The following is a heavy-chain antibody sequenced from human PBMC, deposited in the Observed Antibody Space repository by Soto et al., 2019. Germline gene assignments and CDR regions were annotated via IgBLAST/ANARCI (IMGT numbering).Heavy chain of an antibody. V-gene: IGHV3-53*01. Sequence: GGSLRLSCAASGFTVSSNYMSWVRQAPGKGLEWVSVIYSGGSTYYADSVKGRFTISRDNSKNTLYLQMNSLRAEDTAVYYCARELQYYYYGMDVWGQGTTVTVSS. J-gene: IGHJ6*02. D-gene: IGHD4-4*01. CDR1: GFTVSSNY. CDR3: ARELQYYYYGMDV. CDR2: IYSGGST.